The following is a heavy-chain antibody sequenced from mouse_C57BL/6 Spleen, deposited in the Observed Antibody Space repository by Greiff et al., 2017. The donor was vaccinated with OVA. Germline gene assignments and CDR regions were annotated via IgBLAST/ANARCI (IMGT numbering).Heavy chain of an antibody. CDR1: GYTFTSYW. Sequence: QVHVKQPGAELVKPGASVKLSCKASGYTFTSYWMHWVKQRPGQGLEWIGMIHPNSGSTNYNEKFKSKATLTVDKSSSTAYMQLSSLTSEDSAVYYCARVITTVVFDYWGQGTTLTVSS. CDR3: ARVITTVVFDY. V-gene: IGHV1-64*01. CDR2: IHPNSGST. J-gene: IGHJ2*01. D-gene: IGHD1-1*01.